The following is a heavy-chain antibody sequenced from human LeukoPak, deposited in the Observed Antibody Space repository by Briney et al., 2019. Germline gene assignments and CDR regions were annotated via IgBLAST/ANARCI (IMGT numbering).Heavy chain of an antibody. Sequence: SETLSLTCTVSGGSISSYYWSWIRQPPGKGLEWIGYIYYSGSTNYNPSLKSRVTISVDTSKNQFSLKLSSVTAADTAVYYCARYNYDFWSGYSKWFDPWGQGTLVTVSS. CDR1: GGSISSYY. V-gene: IGHV4-59*01. D-gene: IGHD3-3*01. J-gene: IGHJ5*02. CDR2: IYYSGST. CDR3: ARYNYDFWSGYSKWFDP.